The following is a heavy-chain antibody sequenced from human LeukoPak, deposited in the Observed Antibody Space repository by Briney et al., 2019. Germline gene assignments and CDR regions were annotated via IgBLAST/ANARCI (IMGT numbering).Heavy chain of an antibody. CDR1: GFTVSTYA. CDR3: TKETLGGGSTLVD. J-gene: IGHJ1*01. Sequence: AGGSLRLSCAISGFTVSTYAIHWVRQAPGKGLEWVTFIRSDGRQTYYANSVRGRFTVSRDASKNMLYLQMNSLRTEDTALYYCTKETLGGGSTLVDCGQGTLVIVSS. D-gene: IGHD2-15*01. CDR2: IRSDGRQT. V-gene: IGHV3-30*02.